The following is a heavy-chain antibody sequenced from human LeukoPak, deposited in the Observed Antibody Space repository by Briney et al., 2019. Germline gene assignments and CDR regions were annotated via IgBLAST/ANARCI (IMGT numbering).Heavy chain of an antibody. J-gene: IGHJ4*02. Sequence: GGSLRLSCAASGFTFSTYWMHWVRQAPGKGLEWVSAISGSGGSTYYADSVKGRFTISRDNSKNTLYLQMNSLRAEDTAVYYCAKEEYYDFWSGDDYWGQGTLVTVSS. CDR3: AKEEYYDFWSGDDY. V-gene: IGHV3-23*01. CDR2: ISGSGGST. D-gene: IGHD3-3*01. CDR1: GFTFSTYW.